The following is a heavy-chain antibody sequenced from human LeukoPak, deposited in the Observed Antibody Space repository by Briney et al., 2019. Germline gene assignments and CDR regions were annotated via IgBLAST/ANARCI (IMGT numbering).Heavy chain of an antibody. CDR3: ARKGVAAAGASFDY. CDR1: GGSISSYY. J-gene: IGHJ4*02. D-gene: IGHD6-13*01. CDR2: IYTSGST. Sequence: SETLSLTCTVSGGSISSYYWSWIRQPAGKGLEWIGRIYTSGSTNYNPSLKSRVTISVDKSKNQFSLKLSSVTAADTAVYYCARKGVAAAGASFDYWGQGTLVTVSS. V-gene: IGHV4-4*07.